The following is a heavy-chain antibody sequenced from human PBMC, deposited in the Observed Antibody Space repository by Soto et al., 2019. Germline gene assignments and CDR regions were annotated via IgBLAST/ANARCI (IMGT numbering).Heavy chain of an antibody. CDR2: IYYSGST. V-gene: IGHV4-59*08. Sequence: SETLSLTCTVSGGSISSYYWSWIRQPPGKGLEWIGYIYYSGSTNYNPSLKSRVTISVDTSKNQFSLKLSSVTAADTAVYYCARHGRLRYAYFDYWGQGTLVTVSS. D-gene: IGHD4-17*01. CDR3: ARHGRLRYAYFDY. CDR1: GGSISSYY. J-gene: IGHJ4*02.